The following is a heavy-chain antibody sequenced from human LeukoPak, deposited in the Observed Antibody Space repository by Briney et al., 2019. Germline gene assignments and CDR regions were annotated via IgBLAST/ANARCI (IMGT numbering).Heavy chain of an antibody. Sequence: GGSLRLSCAASGFTFSSYTMTWVRQAPGKGLEWVSGISGSGDSTYYADSVKGRFTISRDNSKNTLHLQMNSLRAEDTAVYYCARDRRGVFDYYDIGGAFDIWGQGTMVTVSS. D-gene: IGHD3-22*01. CDR1: GFTFSSYT. J-gene: IGHJ3*02. CDR2: ISGSGDST. CDR3: ARDRRGVFDYYDIGGAFDI. V-gene: IGHV3-23*01.